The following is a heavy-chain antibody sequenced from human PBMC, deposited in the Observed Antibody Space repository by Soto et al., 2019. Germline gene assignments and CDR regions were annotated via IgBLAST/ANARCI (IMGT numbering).Heavy chain of an antibody. J-gene: IGHJ6*03. CDR2: ISSNGGST. Sequence: GGSLRLSCAASGFTFSSYAMHWVRQAPGKGLEYVSAISSNGGSTYYANSVKGRFTISRDNSKNTLYLQMGSLRAEDMAVYYCARGRILEWLHYYYYYYMDVWGKGTTVTVSS. V-gene: IGHV3-64*01. CDR1: GFTFSSYA. D-gene: IGHD3-3*01. CDR3: ARGRILEWLHYYYYYYMDV.